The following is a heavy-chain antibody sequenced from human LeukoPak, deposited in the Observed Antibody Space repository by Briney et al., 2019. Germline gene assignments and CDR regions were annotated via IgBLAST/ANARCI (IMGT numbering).Heavy chain of an antibody. CDR2: ISRTSAYI. D-gene: IGHD4-17*01. CDR1: GFTFSSYS. CDR3: ARGLYGDYVDLDC. Sequence: PGGSLRLSCAASGFTFSSYSMNWVRQAPGKGLEWVSSISRTSAYIYYADSVKGRFTISRDNAKNSLYLQMNSLRAEDTAVYYCARGLYGDYVDLDCWGQGTLVTVSS. J-gene: IGHJ4*02. V-gene: IGHV3-21*01.